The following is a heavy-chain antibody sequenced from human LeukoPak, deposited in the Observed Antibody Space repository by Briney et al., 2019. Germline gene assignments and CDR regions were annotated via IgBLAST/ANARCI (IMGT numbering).Heavy chain of an antibody. CDR1: GLTFNSYS. CDR2: ISYDGSKK. V-gene: IGHV3-30-3*01. J-gene: IGHJ4*02. CDR3: AKEAYGGNSVWGKFDY. D-gene: IGHD4-23*01. Sequence: GGSLTLPCSPSGLTFNSYSMQWVHPPPRKGGGGVAFISYDGSKKYYAHSVKGRFTIFRDNTKNTLYQQMNSLGAEDTAVYCCAKEAYGGNSVWGKFDYWGQGTLVTVSS.